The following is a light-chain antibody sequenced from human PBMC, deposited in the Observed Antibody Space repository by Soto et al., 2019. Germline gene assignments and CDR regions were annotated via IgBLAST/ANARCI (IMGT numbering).Light chain of an antibody. Sequence: EIVLTQSPATLSLSPGDRATLSCRASQSVTTFLAWYQQKPGQAPRLLIYDASDRAPGIPARFSGSGSGTDFTLTISSLQPEDFATYHCQQNYNTPITFGQGTRLEIK. CDR2: DAS. CDR3: QQNYNTPIT. CDR1: QSVTTF. V-gene: IGKV3-11*01. J-gene: IGKJ5*01.